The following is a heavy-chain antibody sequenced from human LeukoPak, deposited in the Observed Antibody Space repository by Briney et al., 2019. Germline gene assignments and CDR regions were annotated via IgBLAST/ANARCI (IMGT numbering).Heavy chain of an antibody. V-gene: IGHV1-69*13. CDR1: GGTFSSYA. CDR3: ARDIIVVVPAAPSNWFDP. D-gene: IGHD2-2*01. J-gene: IGHJ5*02. Sequence: SVKVSCKASGGTFSSYAISWVRQAPGQGLEWMGGIIPIFGTANYAQKFQSSVTITADESTSTAYMELSSLRSEDTAVYYCARDIIVVVPAAPSNWFDPWGQGTLVTVSS. CDR2: IIPIFGTA.